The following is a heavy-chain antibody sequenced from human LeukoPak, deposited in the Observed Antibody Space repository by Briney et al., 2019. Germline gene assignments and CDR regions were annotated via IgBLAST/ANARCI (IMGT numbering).Heavy chain of an antibody. CDR3: ARSYSSSQSNCFDP. V-gene: IGHV3-30*19. J-gene: IGHJ5*02. Sequence: GGSLRLSCAASGFPFSSYGMHWVRQAPGKGLEWVALILYDGNNKYYADSVKGRFTISRDNSKNTLFLQMNSLRAEDTAVYYCARSYSSSQSNCFDPWGQGTLVTVSS. CDR2: ILYDGNNK. CDR1: GFPFSSYG. D-gene: IGHD6-13*01.